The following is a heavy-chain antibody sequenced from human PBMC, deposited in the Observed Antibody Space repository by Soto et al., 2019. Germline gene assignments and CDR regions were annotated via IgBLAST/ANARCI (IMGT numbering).Heavy chain of an antibody. Sequence: GGSVRQSGAASEFAFSGYGMHWVHQAPGKGLEWVAVISYDGSNKYYADSVKGRFTISRDNSKNTLYLQMNSLRAEDTAVYYCAKGERYCSGGSCYLVGAFDIWGQGTMVTVSS. D-gene: IGHD2-15*01. CDR1: EFAFSGYG. J-gene: IGHJ3*02. V-gene: IGHV3-30*18. CDR2: ISYDGSNK. CDR3: AKGERYCSGGSCYLVGAFDI.